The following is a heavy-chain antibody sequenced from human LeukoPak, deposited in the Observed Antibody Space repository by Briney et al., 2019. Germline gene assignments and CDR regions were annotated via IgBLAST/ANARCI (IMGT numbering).Heavy chain of an antibody. J-gene: IGHJ4*02. CDR1: GYTFTSYG. Sequence: ASVKVSCKASGYTFTSYGISWVRQAPGQGLEWMEWISAYNGNTNYAQKLQGRVTMTTDTSTSTAYMELRSLRSDDTAVYYCARDHPKLITMVRGVPKFDYWGQGTLVTVSS. CDR2: ISAYNGNT. D-gene: IGHD3-10*01. CDR3: ARDHPKLITMVRGVPKFDY. V-gene: IGHV1-18*01.